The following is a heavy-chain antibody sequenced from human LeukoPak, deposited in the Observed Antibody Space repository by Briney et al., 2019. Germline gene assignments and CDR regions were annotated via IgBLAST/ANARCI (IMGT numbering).Heavy chain of an antibody. CDR3: ARSVLLVYSNRPPYYMDV. CDR1: GGSISSSRTYY. D-gene: IGHD6-13*01. CDR2: VHSGGST. V-gene: IGHV4-39*01. Sequence: SETLSLTCDVSGGSISSSRTYYWGWIRQPPGKGLEWIGSVHSGGSTYFNPSLRSRVTISVDTSKNQFSLRLNSVTAADTAVYFCARSVLLVYSNRPPYYMDVWGKGTTVTVSS. J-gene: IGHJ6*03.